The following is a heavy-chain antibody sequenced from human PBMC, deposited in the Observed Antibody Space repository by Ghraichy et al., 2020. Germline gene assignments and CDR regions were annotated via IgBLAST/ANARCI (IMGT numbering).Heavy chain of an antibody. CDR2: IKSKSDGETT. D-gene: IGHD2-15*01. Sequence: GGSLRLSCAASGFTFSNAWMSWVRQAPGKGLEWAGRIKSKSDGETTDYAAPVKGRFTISRDDSKNTVYLQMNSLKTEDTAVYYCTTDCRSGDSCFNMDVWGKGTTVTVSS. CDR1: GFTFSNAW. CDR3: TTDCRSGDSCFNMDV. V-gene: IGHV3-15*01. J-gene: IGHJ6*03.